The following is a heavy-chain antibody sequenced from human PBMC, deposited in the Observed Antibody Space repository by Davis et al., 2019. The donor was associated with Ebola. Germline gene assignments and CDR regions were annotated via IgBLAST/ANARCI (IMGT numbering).Heavy chain of an antibody. V-gene: IGHV4-4*02. CDR1: GGSISSSNW. Sequence: MPSETLSLTCAVSGGSISSSNWWSWVRQPPGKGLEWIGEIYHSGSTNYNPSLKSRVTISVDTSKNQFSLKLSSVTAADTAVYYCARELGYCSGGSCYSGWFDPWGQGTLVTVSS. J-gene: IGHJ5*02. CDR3: ARELGYCSGGSCYSGWFDP. CDR2: IYHSGST. D-gene: IGHD2-15*01.